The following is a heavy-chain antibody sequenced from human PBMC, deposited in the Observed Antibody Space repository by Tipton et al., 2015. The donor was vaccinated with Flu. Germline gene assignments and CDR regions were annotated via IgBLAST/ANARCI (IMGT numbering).Heavy chain of an antibody. Sequence: TLSLTCTVSGGSINSNYWSWIRQPAGKGLEWIGRVYTSGNTIYNPSLKRRVTMSLDASKNQFSLSLTSVTAADSAVYFCAKGRGAASSSGVFDSRGQGTLGTVSS. CDR3: AKGRGAASSSGVFDS. CDR2: VYTSGNT. CDR1: GGSINSNY. V-gene: IGHV4-4*07. D-gene: IGHD6-6*01. J-gene: IGHJ4*03.